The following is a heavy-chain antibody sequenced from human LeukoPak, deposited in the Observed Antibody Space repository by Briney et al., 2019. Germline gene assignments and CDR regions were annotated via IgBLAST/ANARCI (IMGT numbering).Heavy chain of an antibody. CDR2: LYSGGTT. CDR3: ARQSSRLTIFDY. Sequence: GGSLRLSCAASGFTVSSNYMSWVRQAPGKGLEWVSALYSGGTTYYADSVKGRFTISTDNSKNTLYLQMNSLRGEDTAVYHCARQSSRLTIFDYWGQGTLVTVSS. V-gene: IGHV3-53*01. CDR1: GFTVSSNY. J-gene: IGHJ4*02. D-gene: IGHD4/OR15-4a*01.